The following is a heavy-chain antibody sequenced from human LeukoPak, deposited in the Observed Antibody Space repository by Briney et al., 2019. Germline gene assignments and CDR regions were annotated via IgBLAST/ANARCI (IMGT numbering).Heavy chain of an antibody. V-gene: IGHV7-4-1*02. CDR2: INTNTGNP. D-gene: IGHD3-10*01. J-gene: IGHJ4*02. Sequence: ASVKVSCKASGYTFTTYGVNWVRQAPGQGLEWMGWINTNTGNPTYAQGFTGRFVFSLDTFVSTAYLQISSLKAEDTAMYYCARDNYYHYDYWGQGTLVTVSS. CDR3: ARDNYYHYDY. CDR1: GYTFTTYG.